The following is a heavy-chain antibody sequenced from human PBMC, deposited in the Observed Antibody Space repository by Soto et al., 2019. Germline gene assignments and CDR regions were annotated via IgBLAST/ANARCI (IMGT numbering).Heavy chain of an antibody. J-gene: IGHJ5*02. D-gene: IGHD3-9*01. Sequence: QVQLQESGPGLVKPSETLSLTCTVSGGSTRNYFWSWIRQPPGKGLEWIGCIYYSGPTNYNSSLKSRVTISLDTSKNQFSLRLRSVTAADTAVYYCARYVNPYDTAVWFDPWGQGTLVTVSS. CDR1: GGSTRNYF. V-gene: IGHV4-59*01. CDR2: IYYSGPT. CDR3: ARYVNPYDTAVWFDP.